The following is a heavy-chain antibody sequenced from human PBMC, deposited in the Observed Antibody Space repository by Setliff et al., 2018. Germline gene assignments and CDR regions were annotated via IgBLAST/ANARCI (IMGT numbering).Heavy chain of an antibody. V-gene: IGHV4-59*01. D-gene: IGHD5-18*01. J-gene: IGHJ6*02. Sequence: PSETLSLTCAVYGGSFNVYFWTWIRQSPGKGLEWIGYIYHNGNTNFNPSLKTRVTMSVDTSKNQFALNLRSVTAADSAVYYCARDRTAYSYGLDVWGQGTTVTVSS. CDR1: GGSFNVYF. CDR2: IYHNGNT. CDR3: ARDRTAYSYGLDV.